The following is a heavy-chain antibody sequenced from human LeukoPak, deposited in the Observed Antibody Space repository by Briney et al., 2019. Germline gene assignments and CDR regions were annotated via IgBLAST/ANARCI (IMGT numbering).Heavy chain of an antibody. J-gene: IGHJ6*02. V-gene: IGHV3-30-3*01. CDR2: ISYDGSNK. CDR1: GFAFSTYP. CDR3: ARDRDYYCSGGSCSGMDV. Sequence: PGGSLRLSCAASGFAFSTYPVHWVRQAPGKGLEWVAVISYDGSNKYYADSVKGRFTISRDNSKNTLYLQMNSLRAEDTAVYYCARDRDYYCSGGSCSGMDVWGQGTTVTVSS. D-gene: IGHD2-15*01.